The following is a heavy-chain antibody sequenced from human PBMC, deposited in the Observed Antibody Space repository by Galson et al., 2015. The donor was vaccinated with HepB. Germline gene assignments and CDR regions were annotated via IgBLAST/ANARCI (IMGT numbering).Heavy chain of an antibody. CDR3: AAGYYYGDLGRD. J-gene: IGHJ4*02. V-gene: IGHV3-23*01. D-gene: IGHD3-22*01. CDR2: ISASGDDT. Sequence: SLRLSCAASGFAFSNYVMSWVRQAPGKGLDWVSTISASGDDTYYADPVKGRFTISRDNSKNTLNVQMNSLRADDTAVYYCAAGYYYGDLGRDWGQGTLVIVPS. CDR1: GFAFSNYV.